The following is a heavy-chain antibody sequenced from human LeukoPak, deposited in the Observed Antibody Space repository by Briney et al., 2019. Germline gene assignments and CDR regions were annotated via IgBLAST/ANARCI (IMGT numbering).Heavy chain of an antibody. Sequence: SETLSLTCTVSGYSITSGYYWGWIRQPPGKGLEWIGSVYHSGSTFNNPSLKSRVTVLADPSKNQFSLKLTSVTAADTAVYYCARDQDYYGSGSYGPDYWGQGILVTVSS. J-gene: IGHJ4*02. CDR2: VYHSGST. CDR1: GYSITSGYY. CDR3: ARDQDYYGSGSYGPDY. V-gene: IGHV4-38-2*02. D-gene: IGHD3-10*01.